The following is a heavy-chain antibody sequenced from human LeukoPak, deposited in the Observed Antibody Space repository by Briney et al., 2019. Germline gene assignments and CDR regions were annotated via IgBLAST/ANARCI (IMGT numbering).Heavy chain of an antibody. Sequence: ASVKVSCKASGYTFTGYYMHWVRQAPGQGLEWMGWINPNSGGTNYAQKFQGRVTMTRDTSISTAYMELSGLRSDDTAVYYCARGQYSSGWDPSGIDPWGQGTLVTVSS. CDR3: ARGQYSSGWDPSGIDP. V-gene: IGHV1-2*02. D-gene: IGHD6-19*01. J-gene: IGHJ5*02. CDR1: GYTFTGYY. CDR2: INPNSGGT.